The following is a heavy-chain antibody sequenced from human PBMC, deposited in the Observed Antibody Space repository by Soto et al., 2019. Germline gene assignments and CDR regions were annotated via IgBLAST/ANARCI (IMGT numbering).Heavy chain of an antibody. J-gene: IGHJ4*02. Sequence: PGGSLRLSCAASGFTFSSYSLNWVRQAPGKGLEWVSSISSSSSYIYYADSVKGRFTISRDNAKNSLYLQMNSLRAEDTAVYYCASLYSSGWCRWGQGTLVTVSS. CDR2: ISSSSSYI. CDR3: ASLYSSGWCR. CDR1: GFTFSSYS. D-gene: IGHD6-19*01. V-gene: IGHV3-21*01.